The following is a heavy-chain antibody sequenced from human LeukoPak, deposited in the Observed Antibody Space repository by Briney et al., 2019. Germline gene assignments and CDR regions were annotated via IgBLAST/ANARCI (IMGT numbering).Heavy chain of an antibody. CDR1: GGSISSYY. V-gene: IGHV4-59*08. CDR3: ARWGYSYGQYYFDY. CDR2: IYYSGST. D-gene: IGHD5-18*01. J-gene: IGHJ4*02. Sequence: SETLSLTCTVSGGSISSYYWSWIRQPPGKGLEWIGCIYYSGSTNYNPSLKSRVTISVDTSKNQFSLKLSSVTAADTAVYYCARWGYSYGQYYFDYWGQGTLVTVSS.